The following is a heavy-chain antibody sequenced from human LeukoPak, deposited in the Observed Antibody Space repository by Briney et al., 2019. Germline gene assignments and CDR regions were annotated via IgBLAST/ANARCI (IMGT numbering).Heavy chain of an antibody. CDR2: MNQDGSEK. CDR1: GFTYSDSW. Sequence: GGSLRLSCAASGFTYSDSWMSWVRQAPGRGLEWVANMNQDGSEKDYVDSVKGRFTISRDNARNSLYLQMSSLRAEDTAVYYCATYTHWVAGDVWGQGTTVTVSS. J-gene: IGHJ6*02. V-gene: IGHV3-7*01. D-gene: IGHD3-16*01. CDR3: ATYTHWVAGDV.